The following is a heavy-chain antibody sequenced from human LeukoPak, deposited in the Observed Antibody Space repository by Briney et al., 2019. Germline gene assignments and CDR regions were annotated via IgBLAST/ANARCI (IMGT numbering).Heavy chain of an antibody. V-gene: IGHV3-9*01. CDR3: AKDDLGNYGTIGY. CDR1: GFTFDDYA. Sequence: QPGRSLRLSCVASGFTFDDYAMHWVRQAPGKGLEWVSGIGYNSRTLAYVDSVKGRFTISRDNARKSVYLQMNSLRPEDTALYYCAKDDLGNYGTIGYWGQGTVVTVSS. CDR2: IGYNSRTL. D-gene: IGHD3-3*01. J-gene: IGHJ4*02.